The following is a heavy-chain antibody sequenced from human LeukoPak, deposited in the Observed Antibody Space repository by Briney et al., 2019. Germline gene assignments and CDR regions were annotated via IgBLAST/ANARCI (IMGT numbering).Heavy chain of an antibody. CDR2: IYYSGST. CDR3: ARVRRLELPPGNFYYYMDV. V-gene: IGHV4-59*01. CDR1: GGSISSYY. D-gene: IGHD1-7*01. Sequence: SETLSLTCTVSGGSISSYYWSWIRQPPGKGLEWIGYIYYSGSTNYNPSLKSRVTISVDTSKNQFSLKLSSVTAADTAVYYCARVRRLELPPGNFYYYMDVWGKGTTVTVSS. J-gene: IGHJ6*03.